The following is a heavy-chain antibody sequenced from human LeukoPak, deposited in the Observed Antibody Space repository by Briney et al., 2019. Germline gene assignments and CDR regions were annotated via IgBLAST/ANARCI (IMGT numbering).Heavy chain of an antibody. CDR2: ISYSGST. CDR3: ARQGYDILTGYIDAFDV. Sequence: SETLSLTCTVSGGSISSYYWSWIRQPPGKGLEWIGYISYSGSTNYNPSLKSRVTISIDTSKNQFSLKLRSVTAADTAIYYCARQGYDILTGYIDAFDVWGQGTMVTVSS. CDR1: GGSISSYY. V-gene: IGHV4-59*08. D-gene: IGHD3-9*01. J-gene: IGHJ3*01.